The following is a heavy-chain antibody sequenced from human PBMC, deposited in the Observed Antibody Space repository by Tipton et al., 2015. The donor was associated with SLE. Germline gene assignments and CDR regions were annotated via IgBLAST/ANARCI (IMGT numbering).Heavy chain of an antibody. Sequence: TLSLTCTVSGGSISSYYWSWIRQPPGNGLEWIGNIYYSGSTNYNPSLKTRVTISVDTSKNQFSLKLSSVTAADTAVYYCARANQLEHGFDYWGQGTLVTVSS. D-gene: IGHD1-1*01. CDR3: ARANQLEHGFDY. CDR1: GGSISSYY. J-gene: IGHJ4*02. V-gene: IGHV4-59*01. CDR2: IYYSGST.